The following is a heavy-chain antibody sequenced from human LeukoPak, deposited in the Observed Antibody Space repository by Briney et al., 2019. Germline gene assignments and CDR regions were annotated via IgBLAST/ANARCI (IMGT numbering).Heavy chain of an antibody. Sequence: GGSLRLSCAASGITVSTNYMTWVRQAPGKGLEWVAVIWYDGSKTYYEDSVKGRFTISRDKSKNTLYLQMNSLRAEDTAVYYCAREGGYNFWSYFDYWGQGTLVTVSS. J-gene: IGHJ4*02. CDR1: GITVSTNY. CDR3: AREGGYNFWSYFDY. V-gene: IGHV3-33*08. CDR2: IWYDGSKT. D-gene: IGHD3-3*01.